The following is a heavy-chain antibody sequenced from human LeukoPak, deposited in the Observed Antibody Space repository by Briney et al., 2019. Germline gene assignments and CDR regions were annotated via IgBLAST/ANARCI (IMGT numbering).Heavy chain of an antibody. CDR1: GDSISSYY. CDR2: ISYSGST. V-gene: IGHV4-59*01. Sequence: TSETLSLTCTVSGDSISSYYWSWIRQPPGKGLEWMGSISYSGSTKYNPSLKSRVTILVDTSKSQFSLKLSSVTAADTAVYYCARTLYYFDSSGFLRIYFDYWGQGTLVTVSS. CDR3: ARTLYYFDSSGFLRIYFDY. J-gene: IGHJ4*02. D-gene: IGHD3-22*01.